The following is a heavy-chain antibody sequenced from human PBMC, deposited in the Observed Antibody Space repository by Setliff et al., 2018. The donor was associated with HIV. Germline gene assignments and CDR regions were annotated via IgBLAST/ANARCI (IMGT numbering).Heavy chain of an antibody. Sequence: GESLKISCVASGFAFSDYWMSWVRQAPGKGLEWVATINEDGSKKYYGVSVKGRFTISRDNAKKSLYLQMNSLRVEDTAVYYCALSSNWDQYYYYYMDAWGQGTTVTVSS. J-gene: IGHJ6*03. CDR1: GFAFSDYW. D-gene: IGHD6-13*01. V-gene: IGHV3-7*01. CDR2: INEDGSKK. CDR3: ALSSNWDQYYYYYMDA.